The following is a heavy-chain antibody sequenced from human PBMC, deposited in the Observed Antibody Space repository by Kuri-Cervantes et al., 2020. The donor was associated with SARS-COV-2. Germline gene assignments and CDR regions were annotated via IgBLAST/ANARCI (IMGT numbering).Heavy chain of an antibody. D-gene: IGHD6-19*01. CDR1: GFSLSXSGVC. J-gene: IGHJ6*02. CDR3: ARTLAAVSGSSXXXYGLDV. Sequence: SGPTLVKPTQTLTLTCAVSGFSLSXSGVCMIWIRQPPGKALEWLARIDWDDDKYYNTSLKTRLTVSRDTSKNQVVLTMINMDPVDTATYYCARTLAAVSGSSXXXYGLDVWGRGTTVTVSS. CDR2: IDWDDDK. V-gene: IGHV2-70*11.